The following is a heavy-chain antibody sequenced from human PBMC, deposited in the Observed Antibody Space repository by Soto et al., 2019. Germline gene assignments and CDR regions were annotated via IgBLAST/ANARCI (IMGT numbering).Heavy chain of an antibody. CDR3: AKGPPYSGYYVNGFDP. CDR2: ISGSGGST. Sequence: EVQLLESGGGLVQPGGSLRLSCAASGFTFSSYAMSWVRQAPGKGLEWVSAISGSGGSTYYADSVKGRFTISRDNSKSKLYLQMNSLRAEDTAVYYCAKGPPYSGYYVNGFDPWGQGTLVTVSS. V-gene: IGHV3-23*01. J-gene: IGHJ5*02. CDR1: GFTFSSYA. D-gene: IGHD5-12*01.